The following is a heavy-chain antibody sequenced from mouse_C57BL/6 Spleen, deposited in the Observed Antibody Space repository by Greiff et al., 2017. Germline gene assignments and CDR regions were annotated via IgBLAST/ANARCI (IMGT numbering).Heavy chain of an antibody. CDR2: IRNKANGYTT. CDR1: GFTFTDYY. J-gene: IGHJ1*03. Sequence: EVQLVESGGGLVQPGGSLSLFCAASGFTFTDYYMSWVRQPPGKALEWLGFIRNKANGYTTEYSASVKGRFTISRDNSQSILYLQMNALRAEDSATYYCARYRVARYFDVWGTGTTVTVSS. V-gene: IGHV7-3*01. CDR3: ARYRVARYFDV. D-gene: IGHD1-1*01.